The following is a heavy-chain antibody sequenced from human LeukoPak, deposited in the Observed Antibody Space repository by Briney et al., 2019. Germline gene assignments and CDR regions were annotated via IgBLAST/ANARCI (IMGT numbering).Heavy chain of an antibody. CDR1: GYTFTDYY. CDR2: MNPNSGGT. J-gene: IGHJ6*03. Sequence: GASVKVSCRASGYTFTDYYMHWVRQAPGQGLEWMGWMNPNSGGTNYAQKFQGRVTMTRDTSISTAYMELSRLRSDDTAMYYCARASPLRYYYYYYMDVWGKGTTVTVSS. V-gene: IGHV1-2*02. CDR3: ARASPLRYYYYYYMDV.